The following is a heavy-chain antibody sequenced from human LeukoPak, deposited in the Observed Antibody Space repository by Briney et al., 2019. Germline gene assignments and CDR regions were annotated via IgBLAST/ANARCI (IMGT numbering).Heavy chain of an antibody. CDR1: GYSISSGYY. Sequence: PSETLSLTCTVSGYSISSGYYWGWIRQPPGKGLEWIGSIYHSGSTYYNPSLKSRVTISVDTSKNEFSLKLSSVTAADTAVYYCASVPWSGYYDYFDYWGQGTLVTVSS. V-gene: IGHV4-38-2*02. D-gene: IGHD3-3*01. J-gene: IGHJ4*02. CDR2: IYHSGST. CDR3: ASVPWSGYYDYFDY.